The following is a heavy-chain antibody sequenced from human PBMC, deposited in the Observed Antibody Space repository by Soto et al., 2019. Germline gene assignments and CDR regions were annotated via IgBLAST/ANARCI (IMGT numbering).Heavy chain of an antibody. V-gene: IGHV3-48*03. CDR1: GFTLSSYE. CDR3: ARGRREVLWFGESTHFDY. CDR2: ISSSGSTI. J-gene: IGHJ4*02. D-gene: IGHD3-10*01. Sequence: PGGSLRLSCAASGFTLSSYEMNWVRQAPGKGLEWVSYISSSGSTIYYADSVKGRFTISRDNAKNLLYLQMNSLSAEDTAVYYCARGRREVLWFGESTHFDYWGQGTLVTVSS.